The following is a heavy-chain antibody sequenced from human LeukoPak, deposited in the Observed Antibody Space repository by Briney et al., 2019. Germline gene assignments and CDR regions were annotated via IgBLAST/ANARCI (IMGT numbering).Heavy chain of an antibody. V-gene: IGHV3-30*18. CDR2: IGDGGSEK. J-gene: IGHJ4*02. D-gene: IGHD5-24*01. CDR1: GFTFSRSG. CDR3: AKDSGRDGYNDYFDY. Sequence: GGSLRLSCAPSGFTFSRSGMHWVRQAPGKGLEWVAVIGDGGSEKYYADSVKGRFTISRDNSKNTVYLQMNSLRAEDTAVYYCAKDSGRDGYNDYFDYWGQGTLVTVSS.